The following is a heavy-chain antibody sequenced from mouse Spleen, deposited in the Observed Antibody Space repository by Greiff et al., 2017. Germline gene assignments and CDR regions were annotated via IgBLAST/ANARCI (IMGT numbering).Heavy chain of an antibody. Sequence: VQLKESGPGLVKPSQSLSLTCSVTGYSITSGYYWNWIRQFPGNKLEWMGYISYDGSNNYNPSLKNRISITRDTSKNQFFLKLNSVTTEDTATYYCARDWEFAYWGQGTLVTVSA. D-gene: IGHD4-1*01. J-gene: IGHJ3*01. CDR2: ISYDGSN. V-gene: IGHV3-6*01. CDR3: ARDWEFAY. CDR1: GYSITSGYY.